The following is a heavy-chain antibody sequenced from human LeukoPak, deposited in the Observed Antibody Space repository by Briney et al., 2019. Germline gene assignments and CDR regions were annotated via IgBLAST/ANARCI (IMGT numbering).Heavy chain of an antibody. J-gene: IGHJ4*02. CDR2: IYYSGST. V-gene: IGHV4-31*03. CDR3: AAFPRRIAAAGTDY. CDR1: GGSISSGGYY. Sequence: PSETLSLTCTISGGSISSGGYYWSWIRQHPGKGLEWIWYIYYSGSTYYNPSLKSRVTISVDTSKNQFSLKLSSVTAADTAVYYCAAFPRRIAAAGTDYWGQGTLVTVSS. D-gene: IGHD6-13*01.